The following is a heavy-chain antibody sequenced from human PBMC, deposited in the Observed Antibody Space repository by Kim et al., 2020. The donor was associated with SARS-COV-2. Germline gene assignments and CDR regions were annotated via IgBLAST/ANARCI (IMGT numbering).Heavy chain of an antibody. CDR2: ISYDGSNK. J-gene: IGHJ4*01. CDR3: ARDEGVWFWSRYGYGY. V-gene: IGHV3-30-3*01. D-gene: IGHD5-18*01. CDR1: GFTFSSYA. Sequence: GGSLRLSCAASGFTFSSYAMHWVRQAPGKGLEWVAVISYDGSNKYYADSVKGRFTISRDNSKNTLYLQMNSLRAEDTAVYYCARDEGVWFWSRYGYGYW.